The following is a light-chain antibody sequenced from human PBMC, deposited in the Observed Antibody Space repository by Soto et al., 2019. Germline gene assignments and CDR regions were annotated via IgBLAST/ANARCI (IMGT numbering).Light chain of an antibody. CDR2: EVS. J-gene: IGLJ2*01. Sequence: QSALTQPPSASGSPGQSVTISCAGTSSDVGTYKYVSWYQQRPGKAPKLMIYEVSKRPSGVPDRFSGSKSGNTASLTVAGLQAEDEGDYYCSSYAGSNNFEVFGGGTQLTVL. CDR3: SSYAGSNNFEV. CDR1: SSDVGTYKY. V-gene: IGLV2-8*01.